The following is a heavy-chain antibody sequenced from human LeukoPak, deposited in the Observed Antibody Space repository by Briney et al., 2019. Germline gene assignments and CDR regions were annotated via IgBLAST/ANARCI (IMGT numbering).Heavy chain of an antibody. Sequence: GGSLRLSCAASGLTFSSYAMHWVRQAPGKGLEWVAVISYDGSKTYYVDSVRGRFAISRDNSKNTLYLHMNSLRAEDTAVYYCARDRDYDRLTGHPGAFDIWGRGTMVTVSS. V-gene: IGHV3-30*09. D-gene: IGHD3-9*01. J-gene: IGHJ3*02. CDR3: ARDRDYDRLTGHPGAFDI. CDR2: ISYDGSKT. CDR1: GLTFSSYA.